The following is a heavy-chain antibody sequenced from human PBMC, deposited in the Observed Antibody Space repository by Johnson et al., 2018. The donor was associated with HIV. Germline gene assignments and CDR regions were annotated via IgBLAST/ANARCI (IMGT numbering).Heavy chain of an antibody. J-gene: IGHJ3*02. V-gene: IGHV3-66*01. CDR1: GFTFSDYY. CDR3: ARRADAFDI. Sequence: MQLVESGGGLVKPGGSLRLSCAASGFTFSDYYMSWVRQAPGKGLEWVSVIYSGGSTYYADSVKGRFTISRDNSKNSLYLQMNSLRAGDTAVYYCARRADAFDIWGQGTMVTVSS. CDR2: IYSGGST.